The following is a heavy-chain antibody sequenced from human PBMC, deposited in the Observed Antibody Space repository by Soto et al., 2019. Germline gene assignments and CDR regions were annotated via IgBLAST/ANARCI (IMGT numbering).Heavy chain of an antibody. D-gene: IGHD3-3*01. CDR1: GGSFSGYY. Sequence: SETLSLTCAVYGGSFSGYYWSWIRQPPGKGLEWIGEINHSGSTNYNPSLKSRVTISVDTSKNQFSLKLSSVTAADTAVYYCGREVVTIFGVVIGDYGMDVWGQGTTVTVSS. V-gene: IGHV4-34*01. CDR3: GREVVTIFGVVIGDYGMDV. J-gene: IGHJ6*02. CDR2: INHSGST.